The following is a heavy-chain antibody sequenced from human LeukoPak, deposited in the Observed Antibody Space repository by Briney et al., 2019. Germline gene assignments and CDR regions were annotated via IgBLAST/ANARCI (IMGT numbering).Heavy chain of an antibody. CDR2: IYYSGST. Sequence: TASETLSLTCTVSGGSISSSSYYWGWIRQPPGKGLEWIGSIYYSGSTYYNPSLKSRVTISVDTSKNQFSLKLSSVTAADTAVYYCARGVMDTAMVTFDYWGQGTLVTVSS. D-gene: IGHD5-18*01. V-gene: IGHV4-39*07. CDR3: ARGVMDTAMVTFDY. J-gene: IGHJ4*02. CDR1: GGSISSSSYY.